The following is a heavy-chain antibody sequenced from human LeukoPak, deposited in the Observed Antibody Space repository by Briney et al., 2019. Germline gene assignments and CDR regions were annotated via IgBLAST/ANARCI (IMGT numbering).Heavy chain of an antibody. CDR1: GGSISSGGYY. CDR3: ARVLTYSSIYYMDV. Sequence: SQTLSLTCTVSGGSISSGGYYWSWIRQHPGKGLEWIGYMYHSGSTYYNPSLKSRVTISGDTSKNQFSLKLGSVTAADTAVYYCARVLTYSSIYYMDVWGKGTTVTVSS. CDR2: MYHSGST. J-gene: IGHJ6*03. V-gene: IGHV4-31*03. D-gene: IGHD6-13*01.